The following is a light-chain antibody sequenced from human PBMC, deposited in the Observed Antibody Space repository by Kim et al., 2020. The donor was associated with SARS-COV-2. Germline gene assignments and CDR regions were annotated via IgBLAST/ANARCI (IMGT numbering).Light chain of an antibody. CDR2: AAS. Sequence: DIQMTQSPSSLSASVGDRVAITCRASQGISNYLAWYQQTPGKVPKLLIYAASTLQSGVPSRFSGSGSGTDFTLTISSLQPEDVATYYCQKYNSALGTFGQGTKVDIK. CDR1: QGISNY. CDR3: QKYNSALGT. V-gene: IGKV1-27*01. J-gene: IGKJ1*01.